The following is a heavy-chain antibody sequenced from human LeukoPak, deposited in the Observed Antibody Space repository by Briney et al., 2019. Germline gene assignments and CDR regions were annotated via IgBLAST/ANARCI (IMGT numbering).Heavy chain of an antibody. D-gene: IGHD3-16*01. J-gene: IGHJ4*02. CDR1: GFTFSSYG. CDR2: ISNDGSNK. V-gene: IGHV3-30*18. CDR3: AKEGLALHDH. Sequence: GGSLRLSCAVSGFTFSSYGMHWVRQAPGKGLEWVAVISNDGSNKYYADSVKGRFTISRDNSKNTLYLQMNSLRAEDTAVYYCAKEGLALHDHWGQGTLVTVSS.